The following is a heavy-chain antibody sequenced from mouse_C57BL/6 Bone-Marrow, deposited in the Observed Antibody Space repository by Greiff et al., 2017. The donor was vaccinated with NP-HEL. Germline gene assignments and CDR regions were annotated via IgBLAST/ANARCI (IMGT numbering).Heavy chain of an antibody. CDR2: FYPGSGSI. Sequence: QVQLKESGAELVKPGASVKLSCKASGYTFTEYTIHWVKQRSGQGLEWIGWFYPGSGSIKYNEKFKDKATLTADKSSSTVYMELSRLTSEDSAVYFCARHEARVTTVVAKRYFDVWGTGTTVTVSS. D-gene: IGHD1-1*01. CDR3: ARHEARVTTVVAKRYFDV. CDR1: GYTFTEYT. J-gene: IGHJ1*03. V-gene: IGHV1-62-2*01.